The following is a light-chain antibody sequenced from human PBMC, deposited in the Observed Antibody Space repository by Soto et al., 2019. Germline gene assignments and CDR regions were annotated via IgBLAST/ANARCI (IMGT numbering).Light chain of an antibody. CDR1: GYNTGNNF. J-gene: IGLJ3*02. V-gene: IGLV1-51*01. CDR3: GTWDSALSLWL. Sequence: QSVLTQPPSVSAAPGQKVTISCSGGGYNTGNNFVSWYQQFPETAPKLLIYDTDKRPSGIPDRFSGSKSGTSATLGITRLQTGDEADYYCGTWDSALSLWLFGGGTKLTVL. CDR2: DTD.